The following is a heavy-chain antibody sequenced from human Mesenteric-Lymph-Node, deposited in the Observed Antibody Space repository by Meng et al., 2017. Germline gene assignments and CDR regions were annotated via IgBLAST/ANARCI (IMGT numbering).Heavy chain of an antibody. CDR2: IKTETEGGTT. J-gene: IGHJ1*01. V-gene: IGHV3-15*01. CDR1: GFTFSNVW. Sequence: EVELVESGGGLVKPGGSIRLSCAASGFTFSNVWMSWVRQAPGKGLEWVGRIKTETEGGTTDYGVPVKGRFSISRDDSKNTLYLQMDSLKTEDTAVYYCTTDRVGVTLLQFHHWGQGTLVTVSS. D-gene: IGHD1-26*01. CDR3: TTDRVGVTLLQFHH.